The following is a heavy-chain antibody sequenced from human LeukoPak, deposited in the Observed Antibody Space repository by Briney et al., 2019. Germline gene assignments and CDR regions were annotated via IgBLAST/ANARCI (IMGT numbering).Heavy chain of an antibody. CDR1: GGSISSSSYY. J-gene: IGHJ4*02. Sequence: SSETLSLTCTVSGGSISSSSYYWGWIRQPPGKGLEWIGSIYYSGGTYYNPSLKSRVTISVDTSKNQFSLKLSSVTAADTAVYYCASHYGSGSYFDYWGQGTLVTVPS. V-gene: IGHV4-39*01. CDR3: ASHYGSGSYFDY. CDR2: IYYSGGT. D-gene: IGHD3-10*01.